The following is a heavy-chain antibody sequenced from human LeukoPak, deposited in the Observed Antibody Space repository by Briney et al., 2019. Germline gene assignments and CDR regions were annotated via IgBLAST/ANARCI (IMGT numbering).Heavy chain of an antibody. CDR2: ISTSASTI. CDR3: ARRGTSRSSYYFDY. Sequence: GGSLRLSCAASGFTFSSYEMNWVRQAPGKGLEWVSYISTSASTIYYADSVKGRFTSSRDNAKNSLYLQMDSLRAEDTAVYYCARRGTSRSSYYFDYWGQGTLVTVSS. CDR1: GFTFSSYE. V-gene: IGHV3-48*03. J-gene: IGHJ4*02.